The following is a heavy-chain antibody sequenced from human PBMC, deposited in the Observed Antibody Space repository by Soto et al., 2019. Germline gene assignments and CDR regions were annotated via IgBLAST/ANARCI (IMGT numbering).Heavy chain of an antibody. CDR1: GGTFSSYA. CDR2: IIPIFGTA. CDR3: ARGKDIVVVVAATGFDP. V-gene: IGHV1-69*01. D-gene: IGHD2-15*01. J-gene: IGHJ5*02. Sequence: QVQLVQYAAEVKKPGSSVKVSCQASGGTFSSYAISWVRQAPGQGLEWMGGIIPIFGTANYAQKFQGRVTITADESTSTAYMELSSLRSEDTAVYYCARGKDIVVVVAATGFDPWGQGTLVTVSS.